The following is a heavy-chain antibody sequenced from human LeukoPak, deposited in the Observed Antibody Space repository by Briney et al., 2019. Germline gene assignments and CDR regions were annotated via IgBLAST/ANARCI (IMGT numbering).Heavy chain of an antibody. CDR1: GYSFTSYW. J-gene: IGHJ4*02. V-gene: IGHV5-51*03. CDR3: ARLWTAAGNNVDY. CDR2: IYPGDSDT. D-gene: IGHD6-13*01. Sequence: GQSLKISCKGSGYSFTSYWIGWDRQMPGKGLEWIGIIYPGDSDTRYSPSLQGQVTISADKSISTACLQWSSLKASDTAMYYCARLWTAAGNNVDYWGQGTLVTVSS.